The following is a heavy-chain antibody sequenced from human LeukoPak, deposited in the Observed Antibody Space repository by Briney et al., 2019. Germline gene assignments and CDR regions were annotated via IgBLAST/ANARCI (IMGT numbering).Heavy chain of an antibody. CDR1: GGSISSSSYY. V-gene: IGHV4-39*01. Sequence: SETLSLTCTVSGGSISSSSYYWGWIRQPPGKGLEWIGSIYYSGSTYYNPSLKSRVTISVDTSKNQFSLKLSSVTAADTAVYYCASSPYDFWSGTSEGYGMDVWGQGTTVTVSS. D-gene: IGHD3-3*01. J-gene: IGHJ6*02. CDR3: ASSPYDFWSGTSEGYGMDV. CDR2: IYYSGST.